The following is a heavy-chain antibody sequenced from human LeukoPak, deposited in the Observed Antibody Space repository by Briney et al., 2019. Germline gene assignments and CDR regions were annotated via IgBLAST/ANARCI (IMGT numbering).Heavy chain of an antibody. D-gene: IGHD3/OR15-3a*01. Sequence: SETLSLTCTVSGGSISSYYWSWIRQPPGKGLEWIGYIHDNGSTNYNPSLKSRVTISVDTSKNQFSLKLSSVTAADTAVYYCARDRGLGFDYWGQGTLVTVSS. CDR3: ARDRGLGFDY. CDR2: IHDNGST. J-gene: IGHJ4*02. V-gene: IGHV4-59*01. CDR1: GGSISSYY.